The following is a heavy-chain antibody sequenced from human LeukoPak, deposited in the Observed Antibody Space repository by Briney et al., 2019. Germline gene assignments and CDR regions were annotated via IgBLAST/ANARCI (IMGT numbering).Heavy chain of an antibody. CDR1: GFTFSSYD. V-gene: IGHV3-33*06. CDR2: IWYDGNNK. D-gene: IGHD3-10*01. Sequence: GRSLRLSCAASGFTFSSYDMHWVRQAPGKGLEWVAVIWYDGNNKYYADSVKGRFTISRDNSKNTLYLQMNSLRAEDTAVYYCAKIMVAYAGVDYWGQGTLVTVSS. J-gene: IGHJ4*02. CDR3: AKIMVAYAGVDY.